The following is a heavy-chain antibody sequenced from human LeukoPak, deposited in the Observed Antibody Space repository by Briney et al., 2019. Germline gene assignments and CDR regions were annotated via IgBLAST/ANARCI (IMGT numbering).Heavy chain of an antibody. D-gene: IGHD6-19*01. Sequence: PGESLKISCKGSGYSFTSYWIGWVRQMPGKGLEWMGIIYPGDSDTRYSPSFQGQVTISADKSISTAYLQWSSLKASDTAMYYCATHSSGWFRYYYYYGMDVWGQGTTVTVSS. CDR1: GYSFTSYW. J-gene: IGHJ6*02. CDR2: IYPGDSDT. V-gene: IGHV5-51*01. CDR3: ATHSSGWFRYYYYYGMDV.